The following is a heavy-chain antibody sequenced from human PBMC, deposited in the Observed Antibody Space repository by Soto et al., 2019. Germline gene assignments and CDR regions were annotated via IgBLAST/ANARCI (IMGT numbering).Heavy chain of an antibody. J-gene: IGHJ5*02. CDR2: ISGSGGST. CDR1: GFTFSSYA. Sequence: GSLRLSCAASGFTFSSYAMSWVRQAPGKGLEWVSAISGSGGSTYYADSVKGRFTISRDNSKNTLYLQMNSLRAEDTAVYYCAKIYGYYGSGSPKGPWGQGTLVTVSS. D-gene: IGHD3-10*01. V-gene: IGHV3-23*01. CDR3: AKIYGYYGSGSPKGP.